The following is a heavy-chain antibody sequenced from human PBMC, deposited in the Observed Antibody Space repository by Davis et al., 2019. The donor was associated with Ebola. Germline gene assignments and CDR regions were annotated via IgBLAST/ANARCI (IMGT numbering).Heavy chain of an antibody. V-gene: IGHV3-30*18. CDR3: AKEQTHYYDNSGSDY. CDR1: GFTFSSYG. CDR2: ISYDGSNK. J-gene: IGHJ4*02. D-gene: IGHD3-22*01. Sequence: GGSLRLSCAASGFTFSSYGMHWVRQAPGKGLEWVAVISYDGSNKYYADSVKGRFTISRDNSKNTLYLQMNSLRAEDTAVYYCAKEQTHYYDNSGSDYWGQGTLVTVSS.